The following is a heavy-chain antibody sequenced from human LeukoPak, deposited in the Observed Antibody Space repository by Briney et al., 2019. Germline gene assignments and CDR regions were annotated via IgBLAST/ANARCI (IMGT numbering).Heavy chain of an antibody. Sequence: PGGSLRLSCAASGFTFSSYWMHSVRQAPGKGLVWVSRINSDGSSTNYADSVKGRFTISRDNTKNTLYLQMNSLRVEDTAVYYCARGGCSGGSCPRGFDPWGQGTLVTVSS. J-gene: IGHJ5*02. CDR3: ARGGCSGGSCPRGFDP. CDR1: GFTFSSYW. CDR2: INSDGSST. D-gene: IGHD2-15*01. V-gene: IGHV3-74*01.